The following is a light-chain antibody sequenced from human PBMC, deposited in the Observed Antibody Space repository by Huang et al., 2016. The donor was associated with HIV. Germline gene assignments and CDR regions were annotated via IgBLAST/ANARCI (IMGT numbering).Light chain of an antibody. CDR1: QDISIY. Sequence: DIQLTQSPSYLSASVGDRVTITCQASQDISIYLNWFQQKPGKAPKVLIYDASHLETGVPSRFSGSGSGTYFTLTISSLQPEDFATYYCLHYDNLVMYTFGQGTKLDI. J-gene: IGKJ2*01. CDR2: DAS. CDR3: LHYDNLVMYT. V-gene: IGKV1-33*01.